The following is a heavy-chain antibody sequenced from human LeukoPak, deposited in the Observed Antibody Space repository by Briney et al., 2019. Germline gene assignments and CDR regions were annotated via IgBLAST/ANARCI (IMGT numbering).Heavy chain of an antibody. CDR3: ARNYYDSSGDAFDI. Sequence: PSETLSLTCTVSGGSISSYYWSWIRQPPGKGLEWIGYIYYSGSTYYNPSLKSRVTISVDTSKNQFSLKLSSVTAADTAVYYCARNYYDSSGDAFDIWGQGTMVTVSS. J-gene: IGHJ3*02. V-gene: IGHV4-59*08. CDR1: GGSISSYY. CDR2: IYYSGST. D-gene: IGHD3-22*01.